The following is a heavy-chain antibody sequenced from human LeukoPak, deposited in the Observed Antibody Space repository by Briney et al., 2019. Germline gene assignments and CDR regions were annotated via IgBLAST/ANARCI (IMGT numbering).Heavy chain of an antibody. CDR3: ARQSRQHLASDY. D-gene: IGHD6-13*01. J-gene: IGHJ4*02. Sequence: GGSLRLSCAASGFTFSNYYMSWVRRAPGKGLEWVANIKQDGSERFYGDSVTGRFTISRDNAKNSVYLQMNSLRAEDTAVYYCARQSRQHLASDYWGQGTLVTVSS. V-gene: IGHV3-7*01. CDR1: GFTFSNYY. CDR2: IKQDGSER.